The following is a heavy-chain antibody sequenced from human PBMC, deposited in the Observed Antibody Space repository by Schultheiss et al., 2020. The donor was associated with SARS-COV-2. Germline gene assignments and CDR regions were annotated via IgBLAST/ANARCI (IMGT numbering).Heavy chain of an antibody. CDR1: GFTFSSYA. CDR3: AKDEGRPLFDAFDI. D-gene: IGHD2-21*01. Sequence: GESLKISCAASGFTFSSYAMSWVRQAPGKGLEWVSAISGSGGSTYYADSVKGRFTISRDNSKNTLYLQMNSLRAEDTAVYYCAKDEGRPLFDAFDIWGQGTMVTVSS. J-gene: IGHJ3*02. V-gene: IGHV3-23*01. CDR2: ISGSGGST.